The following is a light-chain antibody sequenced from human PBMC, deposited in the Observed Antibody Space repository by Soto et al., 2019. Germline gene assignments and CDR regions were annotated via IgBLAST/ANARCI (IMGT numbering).Light chain of an antibody. J-gene: IGKJ1*01. V-gene: IGKV3-20*01. CDR1: QSVSSSY. CDR2: GAS. Sequence: EIVLTQSPGTLSLSPGDTAILSCKASQSVSSSYLGWYQQKPGQAPRLLIYGASSRATGIPDRFSGSGSGTEFTLTISRLEPEDFAVYYCQHYGSLPRTFGQGTKVEVK. CDR3: QHYGSLPRT.